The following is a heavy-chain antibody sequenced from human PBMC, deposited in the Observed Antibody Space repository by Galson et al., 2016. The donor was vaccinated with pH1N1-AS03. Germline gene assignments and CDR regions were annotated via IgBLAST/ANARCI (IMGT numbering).Heavy chain of an antibody. D-gene: IGHD2/OR15-2a*01. Sequence: TLSLTCTVSVASMSTGSHYWSWIRQPAGKGLEWIGRIYTRGKTYYNPSLQSRITISLDTSKNQFFLSMTSVTAADSAVYYCAGGNFYGPASFDNEPPVLWGPGILVTVSS. CDR3: AGGNFYGPASFDNEPPVL. J-gene: IGHJ4*02. CDR1: VASMSTGSHY. V-gene: IGHV4-61*02. CDR2: IYTRGKT.